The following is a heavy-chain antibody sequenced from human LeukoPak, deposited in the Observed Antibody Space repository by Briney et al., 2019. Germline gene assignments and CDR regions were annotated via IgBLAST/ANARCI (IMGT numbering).Heavy chain of an antibody. CDR2: ISGSGGST. D-gene: IGHD3-9*01. J-gene: IGHJ4*02. V-gene: IGHV3-23*01. Sequence: GGSLRLSCAASGFTFSSYAMSWVRQAPGKGREWVSAISGSGGSTYYADSVKGRFTISRDNSKNTLYLQMNSLRAEDTAAYYCAKQRGLRYFDWSRDYWGQGTLVTVSS. CDR3: AKQRGLRYFDWSRDY. CDR1: GFTFSSYA.